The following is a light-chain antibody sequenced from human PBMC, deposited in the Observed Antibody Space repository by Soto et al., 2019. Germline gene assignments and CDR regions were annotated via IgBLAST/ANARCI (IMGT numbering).Light chain of an antibody. Sequence: QSALTQPASVSGSPGQSITISCTGTSSDVGGYNYVSWYQQHPGKAPKLMFYDVNNRPSGVSNRFSGSSSGNTASLTISGLQAEDEADYYCSSYISSSTLVFGGGTKLTVL. CDR2: DVN. V-gene: IGLV2-14*01. J-gene: IGLJ2*01. CDR1: SSDVGGYNY. CDR3: SSYISSSTLV.